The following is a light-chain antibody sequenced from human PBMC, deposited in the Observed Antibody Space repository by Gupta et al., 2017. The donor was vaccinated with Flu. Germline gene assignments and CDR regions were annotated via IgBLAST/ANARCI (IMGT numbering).Light chain of an antibody. J-gene: IGKJ5*01. CDR3: QQYDSTPST. CDR1: QSVLYSSNNKNY. CDR2: WAS. Sequence: DIVMTQSPDSLAVSLGERATIHCKSSQSVLYSSNNKNYLAWYQQKPGQPPKLLIYWASTRESGVPDRFSGSGSGTDFTLTISSLQAEDFAVYYCQQYDSTPSTFGQGTRLEIK. V-gene: IGKV4-1*01.